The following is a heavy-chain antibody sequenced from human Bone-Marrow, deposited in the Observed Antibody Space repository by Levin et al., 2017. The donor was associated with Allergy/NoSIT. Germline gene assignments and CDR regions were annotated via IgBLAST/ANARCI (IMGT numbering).Heavy chain of an antibody. V-gene: IGHV5-51*01. J-gene: IGHJ4*02. CDR3: AKLKMTTVPKDY. Sequence: GGSLRLSCKASGYIFTNSWIGWVRQMPGRGLEWMGIIYPGDSDTRYSPSSQGQVTISADKSINTAYLQWSSLNASDTAMYYCAKLKMTTVPKDYWGQGTLVTVSS. CDR1: GYIFTNSW. D-gene: IGHD4-11*01. CDR2: IYPGDSDT.